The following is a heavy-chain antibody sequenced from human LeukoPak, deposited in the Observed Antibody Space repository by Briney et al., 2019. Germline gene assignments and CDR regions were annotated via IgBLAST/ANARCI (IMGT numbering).Heavy chain of an antibody. V-gene: IGHV1-2*02. J-gene: IGHJ4*02. D-gene: IGHD2-2*02. CDR1: GYTFTGYY. Sequence: ASVRVSCKPSGYTFTGYYLHWGGQAPGQRPEGMGRIDPDSGGTHYGQKFQGRVTLTRDTSITTVYMELSGLTSDDTAVYYCARVPGPYTTSRFDFWGQGTLVTVSS. CDR2: IDPDSGGT. CDR3: ARVPGPYTTSRFDF.